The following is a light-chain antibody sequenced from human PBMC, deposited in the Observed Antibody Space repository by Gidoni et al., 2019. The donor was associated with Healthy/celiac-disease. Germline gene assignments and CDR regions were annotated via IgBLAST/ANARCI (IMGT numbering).Light chain of an antibody. CDR3: SSYTSRSTLAKV. J-gene: IGLJ2*01. Sequence: QSAVTQPATGSGSAGQSSTISCTGTSSDVGGYNYVSWYQQHPGKAPKLMIYDVSNRPSGVSNRFPGSPSGPPASLTTSGLQAEDEADSYCSSYTSRSTLAKVFGGGTTLTVL. CDR1: SSDVGGYNY. CDR2: DVS. V-gene: IGLV2-14*03.